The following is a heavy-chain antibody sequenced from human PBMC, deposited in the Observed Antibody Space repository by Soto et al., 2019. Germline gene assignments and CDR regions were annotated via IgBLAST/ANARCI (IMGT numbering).Heavy chain of an antibody. CDR2: ISTSTGKT. D-gene: IGHD3-10*01. CDR1: GYTFNTYG. J-gene: IGHJ4*02. Sequence: QVQLVQSGAEVKKPGASLRVSCKASGYTFNTYGISWVRQAPGKGLEWMGWISTSTGKTNYAHNFQDRVPMTTDTSTTTAYVELRSLTSDATAVYYCARHGSGENYFDYWGRGTLVTVSS. CDR3: ARHGSGENYFDY. V-gene: IGHV1-18*04.